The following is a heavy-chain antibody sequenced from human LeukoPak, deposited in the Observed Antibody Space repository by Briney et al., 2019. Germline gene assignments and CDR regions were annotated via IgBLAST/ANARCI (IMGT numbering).Heavy chain of an antibody. CDR2: INRDGSST. Sequence: GGSLRLSCAASGFTFGNYWMHWVRHAPGRGPGRVSRINRDGSSTNYADSVKGRFSISRDNAKNTLYLQMNSLTVEDTAVYYCASTNRLDNWGQGTLVTVSS. CDR1: GFTFGNYW. D-gene: IGHD2/OR15-2a*01. J-gene: IGHJ4*02. V-gene: IGHV3-74*01. CDR3: ASTNRLDN.